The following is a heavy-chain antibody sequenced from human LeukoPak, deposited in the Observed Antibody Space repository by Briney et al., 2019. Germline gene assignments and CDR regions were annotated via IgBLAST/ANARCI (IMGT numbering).Heavy chain of an antibody. CDR2: ISGSGGTT. D-gene: IGHD6-6*01. V-gene: IGHV3-23*01. CDR1: GFTFSSYG. Sequence: GGSLRLSCAASGFTFSSYGMHWVRQAPGTGLEWVSTISGSGGTTYYADSVKGRFTIARDNSKNTLYLQMNSLRAEDTAVYYCAKGRRSRARCPEDYWGQGTLVTVSS. J-gene: IGHJ4*02. CDR3: AKGRRSRARCPEDY.